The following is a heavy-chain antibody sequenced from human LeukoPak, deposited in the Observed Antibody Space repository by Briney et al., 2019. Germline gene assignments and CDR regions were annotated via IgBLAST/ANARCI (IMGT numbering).Heavy chain of an antibody. CDR2: IKQYGCEI. J-gene: IGHJ4*02. CDR1: GFTQSRHW. CDR3: ARELATALDY. D-gene: IGHD5-24*01. Sequence: GGSLSLSCAASGFTQSRHWMSGPRHARGEGLEGVANIKQYGCEIYNVDSVKGRFTISRDNAKNSLYLQMNGLRAEDTAVYYCARELATALDYWGQGTLVTVSS. V-gene: IGHV3-7*01.